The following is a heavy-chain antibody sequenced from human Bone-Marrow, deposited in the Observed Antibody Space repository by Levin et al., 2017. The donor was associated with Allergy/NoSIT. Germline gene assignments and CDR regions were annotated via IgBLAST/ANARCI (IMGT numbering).Heavy chain of an antibody. D-gene: IGHD2-8*01. Sequence: RASETLSLTCSVSGDSMSNYYWSWIRQAPGKGLEWIGYIYHSGNTDNDPSVGSDYNPSLKSRVSISVDRSKNQFSLRLSSVTAADTAVYYCARSGLCNNGVCYYYWGQGTLVTVSS. V-gene: IGHV4-59*08. CDR1: GDSMSNYY. CDR2: IYHSGNTDNDPSVGS. CDR3: ARSGLCNNGVCYYY. J-gene: IGHJ4*02.